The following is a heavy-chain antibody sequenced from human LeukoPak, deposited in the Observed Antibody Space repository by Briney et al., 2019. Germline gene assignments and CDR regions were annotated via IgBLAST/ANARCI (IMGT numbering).Heavy chain of an antibody. V-gene: IGHV4-39*01. J-gene: IGHJ4*02. CDR2: IYYSGST. CDR1: GGSISSSSYY. CDR3: ARDTYSGSYYFDY. D-gene: IGHD1-26*01. Sequence: SETLSLTCTVSGGSISSSSYYWGWIRQPPGKGLEWIGIIYYSGSTYSNPSLKSRVTISVDTSRNQFSLKLNSVTAADTAVYYCARDTYSGSYYFDYWGQGTLVTVSS.